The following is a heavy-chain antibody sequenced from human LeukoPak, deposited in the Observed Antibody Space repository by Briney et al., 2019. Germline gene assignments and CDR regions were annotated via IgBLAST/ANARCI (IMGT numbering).Heavy chain of an antibody. Sequence: GGSLRLSCAASGFTVSSSYMSWVCQAPGKGLEWVSVIYSGGSTYYADSVKGRFTISRDNSKNTLYLQMNSLRAEDTAVYYCAREKLPGGYFDYWGQGTLVTVSS. D-gene: IGHD5-24*01. V-gene: IGHV3-66*01. CDR1: GFTVSSSY. J-gene: IGHJ4*02. CDR2: IYSGGST. CDR3: AREKLPGGYFDY.